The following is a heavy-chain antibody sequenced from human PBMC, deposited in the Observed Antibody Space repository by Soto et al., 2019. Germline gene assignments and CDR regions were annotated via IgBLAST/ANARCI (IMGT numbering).Heavy chain of an antibody. Sequence: ASVKVSCKASGYTFTGYYMHWVRQAPGQGLEWMGWINPNSGGTNYAQKFQGWVTMTRDMSISTAYMELSRLRSDDTAVYYCAREVVVPAAIPVTYYYYYGMDVWGQGTTVTVSS. CDR3: AREVVVPAAIPVTYYYYYGMDV. D-gene: IGHD2-2*02. CDR1: GYTFTGYY. J-gene: IGHJ6*02. V-gene: IGHV1-2*04. CDR2: INPNSGGT.